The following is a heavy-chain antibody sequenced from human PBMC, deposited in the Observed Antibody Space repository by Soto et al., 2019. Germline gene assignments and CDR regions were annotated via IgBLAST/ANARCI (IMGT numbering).Heavy chain of an antibody. CDR2: ISGGGGST. CDR1: GFIFSHDA. D-gene: IGHD3-10*01. J-gene: IGHJ5*01. CDR3: AKHVFGSNGPRGWFSS. V-gene: IGHV3-23*01. Sequence: GGSLRLSCAASGFIFSHDAMTWVRQAPGKGLEWVSAISGGGGSTYYADAVKGRFTISRDNSKNTLYLQRNSLRVEDTAVYSCAKHVFGSNGPRGWFSSWGLGTLVTGSS.